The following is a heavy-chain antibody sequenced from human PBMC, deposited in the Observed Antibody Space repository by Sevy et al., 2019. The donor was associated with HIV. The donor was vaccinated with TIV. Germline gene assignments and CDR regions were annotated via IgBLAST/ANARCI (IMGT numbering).Heavy chain of an antibody. D-gene: IGHD3-10*01. J-gene: IGHJ4*02. CDR3: ARSMVRGNTPHLDTFHY. V-gene: IGHV4-61*02. CDR1: GGSIRSGTYY. Sequence: SETLSLTCTVSGGSIRSGTYYWNWIRQPAGKRLEWIGRIYTTGSTDYNPSLRSRVTISVDTSKNQFSLTLSSVTAAEAAVYYWARSMVRGNTPHLDTFHYWGQGTLVTVSS. CDR2: IYTTGST.